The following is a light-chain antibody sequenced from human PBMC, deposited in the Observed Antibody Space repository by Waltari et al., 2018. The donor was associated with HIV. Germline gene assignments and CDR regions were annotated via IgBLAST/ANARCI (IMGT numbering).Light chain of an antibody. CDR2: HTS. Sequence: EIVMTQSPVTLSVSPGERATLSCRASESVSSNLAWYQQKPGQAPRLLIYHTSTRATGIPARFSGSGSGTEFTLTISSLQSEDFAVYYCQQYNNWPPWTFGNGTNVDIK. V-gene: IGKV3D-15*01. J-gene: IGKJ1*01. CDR3: QQYNNWPPWT. CDR1: ESVSSN.